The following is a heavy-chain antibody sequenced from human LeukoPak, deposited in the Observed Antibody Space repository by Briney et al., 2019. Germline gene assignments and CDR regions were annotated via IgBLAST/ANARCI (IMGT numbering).Heavy chain of an antibody. D-gene: IGHD3-22*01. V-gene: IGHV1-8*02. J-gene: IGHJ4*02. CDR2: INPNSGNT. Sequence: ASVKVSCKASGYTFTGYYMHWVRQAPGQVLEWMGWINPNSGNTGYAQKFQGRVTMTRNTSISTAYMELSSLRSEDTAVYYCARGLRNTYYYDSSGYQGYWGQGTLVTVSS. CDR3: ARGLRNTYYYDSSGYQGY. CDR1: GYTFTGYY.